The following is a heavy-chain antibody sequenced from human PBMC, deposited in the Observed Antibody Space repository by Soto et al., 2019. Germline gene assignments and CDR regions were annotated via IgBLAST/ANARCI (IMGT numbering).Heavy chain of an antibody. V-gene: IGHV3-53*01. J-gene: IGHJ5*02. CDR2: IWSAGLT. CDR3: ARELPPDL. CDR1: GFTFSNYA. D-gene: IGHD2-15*01. Sequence: GGSLRLSCAASGFTFSNYAMNWVRQAPGKGLEWVSIIWSAGLTYYADSVRGRFTISRDISKNILFLQMNNLRAEDSAIYYCARELPPDLWGQGTLVTVSS.